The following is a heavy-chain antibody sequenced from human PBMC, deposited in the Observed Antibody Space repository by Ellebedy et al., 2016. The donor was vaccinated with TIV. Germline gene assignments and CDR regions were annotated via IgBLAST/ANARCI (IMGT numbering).Heavy chain of an antibody. CDR3: ARADEGDPLDY. Sequence: AASVKVSCKASGYTFTSYYLHWARQAPGQGLEWMGIIDPRGGRIDYAQKFKDRVIMSRDKSTNTVYMELSSLRSEDTAIYYCARADEGDPLDYWGQGTLVTVSS. D-gene: IGHD3-10*01. CDR2: IDPRGGRI. V-gene: IGHV1-46*01. J-gene: IGHJ4*02. CDR1: GYTFTSYY.